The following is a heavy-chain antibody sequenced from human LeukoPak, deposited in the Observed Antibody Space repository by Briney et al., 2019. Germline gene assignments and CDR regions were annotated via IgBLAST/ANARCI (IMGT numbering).Heavy chain of an antibody. D-gene: IGHD3-10*01. Sequence: SETLSLTCTVSGGSISSSSYYWGWIRQPPGKGLEWIGSMYDSGSTYYNPSLKSRVTISVDTSKNQFSLKLSSVTAADTAVYYCARMISMVRGVIMDPHFDYWGQGTLVTVSS. CDR3: ARMISMVRGVIMDPHFDY. J-gene: IGHJ4*02. V-gene: IGHV4-39*01. CDR1: GGSISSSSYY. CDR2: MYDSGST.